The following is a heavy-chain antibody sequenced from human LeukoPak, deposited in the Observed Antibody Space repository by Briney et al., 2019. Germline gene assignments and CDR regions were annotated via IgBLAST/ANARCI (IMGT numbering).Heavy chain of an antibody. J-gene: IGHJ4*02. D-gene: IGHD3-10*01. CDR2: IYYSGST. CDR3: ARDRTMVRGRVFDY. V-gene: IGHV4-59*01. CDR1: GGSISSYY. Sequence: PSETLSLTCTVSGGSISSYYWSWIRQPPGKGLEWIGYIYYSGSTNYNPSLKSRVTISVDTSKNQFSLKLSSVTAADTAVYYCARDRTMVRGRVFDYWGQGTLVTVSS.